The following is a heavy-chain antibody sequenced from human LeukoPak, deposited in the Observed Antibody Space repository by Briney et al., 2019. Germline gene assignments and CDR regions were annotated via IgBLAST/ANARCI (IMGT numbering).Heavy chain of an antibody. J-gene: IGHJ6*02. V-gene: IGHV4-61*05. CDR3: ARHGPTSGPSYYYYYYGMDV. CDR2: IYYSGST. Sequence: SETLSLTCTVSGGSISSSSYYWGWIRQPPGKGLEWIGYIYYSGSTNYNPSLKSRVAISVDTSKNQFSLKLSSVTAADTAVYYCARHGPTSGPSYYYYYYGMDVWGQGTTVTVSS. D-gene: IGHD2-15*01. CDR1: GGSISSSSYY.